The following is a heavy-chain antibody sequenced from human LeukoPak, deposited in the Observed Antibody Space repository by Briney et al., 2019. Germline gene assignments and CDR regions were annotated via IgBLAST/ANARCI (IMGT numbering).Heavy chain of an antibody. J-gene: IGHJ4*02. CDR2: ISYDGSNK. CDR1: GFTFSSYA. Sequence: GGSLRLSCAASGFTFSSYAMPWVRQAPGKGLEWVAVISYDGSNKYYADSVKGRFTISRDNSKNTLYLQMNSLRAEDTAVYYCARGRGTTTSPYYFDYWGQGTLVTVSS. CDR3: ARGRGTTTSPYYFDY. V-gene: IGHV3-30-3*01. D-gene: IGHD4-11*01.